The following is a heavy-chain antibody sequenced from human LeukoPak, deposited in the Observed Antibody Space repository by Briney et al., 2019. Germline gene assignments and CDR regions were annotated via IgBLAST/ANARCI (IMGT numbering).Heavy chain of an antibody. CDR1: GFTFRAYE. V-gene: IGHV3-48*03. D-gene: IGHD3-10*01. Sequence: GGSLRLSCATPGFTFRAYEMSWVRQAPGKGLEWISYISDSGVSIHYADSVRGRFSISRDNAKDALLLEMNTLRAVDMAVYYCVRGRHITNKYGGYYCGQGNLVTASS. CDR2: ISDSGVSI. CDR3: VRGRHITNKYGGYY. J-gene: IGHJ4*02.